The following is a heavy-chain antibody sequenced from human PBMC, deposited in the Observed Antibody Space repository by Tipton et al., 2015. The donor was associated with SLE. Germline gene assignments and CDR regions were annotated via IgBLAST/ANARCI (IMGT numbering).Heavy chain of an antibody. J-gene: IGHJ4*02. CDR3: ARVGSSLDY. CDR2: ISSSSSYT. V-gene: IGHV3-11*06. Sequence: SLRLSCAASGFTFSDYYMSWIRQAPGKGLEWVSYISSSSSYTNYADSVKGRFTISRDNSKNTLYLQMNSLRAEDTAVYYCARVGSSLDYWGQGTLVTVSS. CDR1: GFTFSDYY. D-gene: IGHD6-13*01.